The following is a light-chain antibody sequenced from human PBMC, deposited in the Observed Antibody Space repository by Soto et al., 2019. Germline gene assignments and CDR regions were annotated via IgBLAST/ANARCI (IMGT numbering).Light chain of an antibody. V-gene: IGLV1-44*01. J-gene: IGLJ3*02. CDR1: SSNIGSNT. CDR3: AAWDDSLDGWV. CDR2: SDN. Sequence: QSVLTQPPSASGTPGQRVTISCSGSSSNIGSNTVNWYQQLPGTAPKLLVYSDNQRPSGVPERISGSKSGTSASLAISGLQSVDEADYYCAAWDDSLDGWVFGGGTQLTVL.